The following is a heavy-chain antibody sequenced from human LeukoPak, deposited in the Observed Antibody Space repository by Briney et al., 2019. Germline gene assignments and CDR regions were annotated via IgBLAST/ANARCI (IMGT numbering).Heavy chain of an antibody. CDR3: ARLGDGYSVKGFRRAFDI. CDR1: GGSISSYY. J-gene: IGHJ3*02. CDR2: IYYSGST. D-gene: IGHD5-24*01. V-gene: IGHV4-59*01. Sequence: SETLSLTCTVSGGSISSYYWSWIRQPPGKGLEWIGYIYYSGSTNYNPSLKSRVTISVDTSKNQFSLKLSSVTAADTAVYYCARLGDGYSVKGFRRAFDIWGQGTMVTVSS.